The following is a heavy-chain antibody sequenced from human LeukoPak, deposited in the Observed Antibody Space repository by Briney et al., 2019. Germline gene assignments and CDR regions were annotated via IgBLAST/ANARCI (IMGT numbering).Heavy chain of an antibody. V-gene: IGHV4-59*01. D-gene: IGHD3-22*01. CDR3: ARARVRSYSYDSDGSYTSDWIFDL. CDR2: IYDTGNT. CDR1: GGSITSYY. Sequence: SETLSLTCIVSGGSITSYYWSWIRQPPGKGLEWIGYIYDTGNTNYNPSLRSRVTISIGTSKDQSSLRLSSVTAADTAVYYCARARVRSYSYDSDGSYTSDWIFDLWGRGTLVSVSS. J-gene: IGHJ2*01.